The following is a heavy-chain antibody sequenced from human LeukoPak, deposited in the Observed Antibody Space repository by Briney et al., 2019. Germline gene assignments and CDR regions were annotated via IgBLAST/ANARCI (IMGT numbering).Heavy chain of an antibody. CDR1: GFTFSSYS. V-gene: IGHV3-21*01. CDR3: ARGVGYCSGGSCWFDP. D-gene: IGHD2-15*01. CDR2: ISSSSSYI. J-gene: IGHJ5*02. Sequence: GGSLRLSCAASGFTFSSYSMNWVRQAPGKGLEWVSSISSSSSYIYYADSVKGRFTISRDNAKNSLYLQMNSLRAEDTAVYYCARGVGYCSGGSCWFDPWGQGTLVTVSS.